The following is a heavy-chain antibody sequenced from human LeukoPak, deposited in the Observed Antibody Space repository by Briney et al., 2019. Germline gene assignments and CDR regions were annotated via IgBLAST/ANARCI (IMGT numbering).Heavy chain of an antibody. CDR1: GFTFSSYE. J-gene: IGHJ5*02. Sequence: GGSLRLSCAASGFTFSSYEMNWVRQAPGKGLEWVANIKQDGSEKYYVDSVKGRFTISRDNAKNSLYLQMNSLRAEDMAVYYCARDSSRKWFDPWGQGTLVTVSS. D-gene: IGHD1-14*01. V-gene: IGHV3-7*01. CDR3: ARDSSRKWFDP. CDR2: IKQDGSEK.